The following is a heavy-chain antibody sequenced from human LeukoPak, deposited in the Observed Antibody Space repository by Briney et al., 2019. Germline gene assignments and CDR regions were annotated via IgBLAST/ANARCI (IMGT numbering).Heavy chain of an antibody. D-gene: IGHD3-22*01. Sequence: PGGSLRLSCAASGVTFSSNWMHWVRQAPGKGLVWVSRTNTDGSRTSYADSVKGRFTVSRDNAKNTLYLQMNSLTAEDTAVYYCATYYDTSAYTFDCRGQGTLVTVSS. CDR2: TNTDGSRT. CDR1: GVTFSSNW. J-gene: IGHJ4*02. CDR3: ATYYDTSAYTFDC. V-gene: IGHV3-74*01.